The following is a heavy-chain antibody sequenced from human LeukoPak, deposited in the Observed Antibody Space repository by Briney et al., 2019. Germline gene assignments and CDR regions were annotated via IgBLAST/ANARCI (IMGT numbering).Heavy chain of an antibody. V-gene: IGHV4-39*07. CDR1: GGSISSGGYY. D-gene: IGHD6-19*01. CDR3: ARDQPDSSGWSKPDAFDI. J-gene: IGHJ3*02. Sequence: SETLSLTCTVSGGSISSGGYYWGWIRQPPGKGLEWIGSIYYSGSTYYNPSLKSRVTISVDTSKNQFSLKLSSVTAADTAVYYCARDQPDSSGWSKPDAFDIWGQGTMVTVSS. CDR2: IYYSGST.